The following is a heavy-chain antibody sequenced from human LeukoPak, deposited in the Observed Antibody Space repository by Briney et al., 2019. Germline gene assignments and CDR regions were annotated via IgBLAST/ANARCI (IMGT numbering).Heavy chain of an antibody. D-gene: IGHD6-19*01. J-gene: IGHJ4*02. CDR2: IYSGGST. Sequence: GGSLRLSCAASGFTVSSNYMSWVRQAPGKGLEWVSVIYSGGSTYYADSVKGRFTISRDNSKNTLYLQMNSLRGEDTAVYYCASRAPYSSGWYYFDYWGQDTLVTVSS. CDR1: GFTVSSNY. CDR3: ASRAPYSSGWYYFDY. V-gene: IGHV3-66*02.